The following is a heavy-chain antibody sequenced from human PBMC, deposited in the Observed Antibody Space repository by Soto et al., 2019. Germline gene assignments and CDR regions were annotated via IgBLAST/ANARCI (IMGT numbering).Heavy chain of an antibody. CDR3: ARAKKDFWSGYPPYYFDY. CDR1: GFTVSSNY. V-gene: IGHV3-66*01. CDR2: IYSGGST. D-gene: IGHD3-3*01. J-gene: IGHJ4*02. Sequence: EVQLVESGGGLVQPGGSLRLSCAASGFTVSSNYMSWVRQAPGKGLEWVSVIYSGGSTYYADSVKGRFTISRDNSKNTLYLQMNSPRAEDTAVYYCARAKKDFWSGYPPYYFDYWGQGTLVTVSS.